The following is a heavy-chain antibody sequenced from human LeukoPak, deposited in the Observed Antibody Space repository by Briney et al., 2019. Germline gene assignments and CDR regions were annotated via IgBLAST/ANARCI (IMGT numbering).Heavy chain of an antibody. J-gene: IGHJ4*02. CDR1: GGSFSGYY. D-gene: IGHD3-3*01. CDR3: ARRRIFGVVTLDY. Sequence: SETLSLTCAVYGGSFSGYYWSWIRQPPGKGLEWIGEINHSGSTNYNPSLKSRVTISVDTSKNQFSLKLSSVTAADTAVYYCARRRIFGVVTLDYWGQGTLVTVSS. CDR2: INHSGST. V-gene: IGHV4-34*01.